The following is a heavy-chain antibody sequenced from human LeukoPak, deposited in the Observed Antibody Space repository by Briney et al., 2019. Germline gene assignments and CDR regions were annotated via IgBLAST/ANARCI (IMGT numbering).Heavy chain of an antibody. CDR3: ASQGAHNWNSVSGWFDP. CDR1: GGSISSSSYY. CDR2: IYYSGST. Sequence: PSETQSLTCTVSGGSISSSSYYWGWIRQPPGKGLEWIGSIYYSGSTYYNPSLKSRVTISVDTSKNQFSLKLSSVTAADTAVYYCASQGAHNWNSVSGWFDPWGQGTLVTVSS. J-gene: IGHJ5*02. V-gene: IGHV4-39*01. D-gene: IGHD1-1*01.